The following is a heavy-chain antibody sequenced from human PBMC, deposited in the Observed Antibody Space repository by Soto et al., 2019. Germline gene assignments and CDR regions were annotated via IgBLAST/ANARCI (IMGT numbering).Heavy chain of an antibody. D-gene: IGHD6-19*01. V-gene: IGHV4-4*07. J-gene: IGHJ6*02. Sequence: PSETLSLTCTVSGGSISSYYWGWIRQPAGKGLEWIGRIYTSGSTNYNPSLKSRVTMSVDTSKNQFSLKLSSVTAADTAVYYCARDSSGWYDFYYYYGMDVWGQGTTVTVSS. CDR1: GGSISSYY. CDR3: ARDSSGWYDFYYYYGMDV. CDR2: IYTSGST.